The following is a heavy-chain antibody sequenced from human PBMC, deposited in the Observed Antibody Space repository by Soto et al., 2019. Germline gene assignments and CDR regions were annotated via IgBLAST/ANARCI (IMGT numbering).Heavy chain of an antibody. V-gene: IGHV4-31*03. D-gene: IGHD2-2*01. J-gene: IGHJ6*03. CDR3: ARSTSSNYYYYMDA. CDR1: GGSMSSGDYY. Sequence: QVQLQESGPGLVKPSQTLSLTCTVSGGSMSSGDYYWSWIRQHPGKGLEWIGYIYYSGSTIYNPSLKSRATISVDTSKNQSSLKLSSVTAADTAVYYCARSTSSNYYYYMDAWGKGTTVTVSS. CDR2: IYYSGST.